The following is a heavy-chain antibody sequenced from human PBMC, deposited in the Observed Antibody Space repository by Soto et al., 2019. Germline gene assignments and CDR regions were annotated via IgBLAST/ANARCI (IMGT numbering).Heavy chain of an antibody. V-gene: IGHV1-8*01. CDR1: GYTFTSYD. J-gene: IGHJ5*02. CDR3: AGERSSSKRFDP. D-gene: IGHD3-16*02. Sequence: QVQLVQSGAEVKKPGASVKVSCKASGYTFTSYDINWVRQATGQGLEWMGWMNPNSGNTGYAQKFQGRVTMTTNTSISTAYMELSSLRCEDTAVYYCAGERSSSKRFDPWGQGTLVTVSS. CDR2: MNPNSGNT.